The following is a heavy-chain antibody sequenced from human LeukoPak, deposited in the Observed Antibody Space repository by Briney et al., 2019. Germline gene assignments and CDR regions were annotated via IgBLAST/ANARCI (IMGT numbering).Heavy chain of an antibody. CDR2: IYYSGST. J-gene: IGHJ3*02. Sequence: PSETLSLTCTVSGGSISSYYWSWIRQPPGKGLECIAYIYYSGSTNYNPSLKSRVTVSVDTSKNQFSLKLSSVTAADTAVYYCARELEIYGAFDIWGQGTMVTVSS. V-gene: IGHV4-59*01. CDR1: GGSISSYY. CDR3: ARELEIYGAFDI. D-gene: IGHD3-3*01.